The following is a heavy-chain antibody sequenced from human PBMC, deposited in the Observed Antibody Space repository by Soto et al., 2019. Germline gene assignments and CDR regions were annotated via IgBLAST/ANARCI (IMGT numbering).Heavy chain of an antibody. V-gene: IGHV4-59*01. Sequence: SETLSLTCSVSGGSMRSYYWSWIRQPPGKGLEWIGYIHDSGITDYNPSLRSRATISIDTFRNQISLNLHSVTAADTAVYYCAREYAFSSDYWGQGTVVT. CDR3: AREYAFSSDY. CDR2: IHDSGIT. CDR1: GGSMRSYY. J-gene: IGHJ4*02. D-gene: IGHD2-2*01.